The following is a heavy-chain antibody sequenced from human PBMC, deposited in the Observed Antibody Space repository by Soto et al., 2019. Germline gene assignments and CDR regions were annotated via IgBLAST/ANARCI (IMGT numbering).Heavy chain of an antibody. D-gene: IGHD4-4*01. CDR1: GGTFSSSA. V-gene: IGHV1-69*12. CDR3: ARDNDRLQLGGNYYYILDV. CDR2: IIPLFRTP. Sequence: QVQLVQSGAEMKEPGSSVKVSCKTSGGTFSSSAISWLRQVPGQGLEWMGGIIPLFRTPDYAQKFQGRVTIAADESTSTAYVELSSLRSEATAVYYCARDNDRLQLGGNYYYILDVWGQGTTITVSS. J-gene: IGHJ6*02.